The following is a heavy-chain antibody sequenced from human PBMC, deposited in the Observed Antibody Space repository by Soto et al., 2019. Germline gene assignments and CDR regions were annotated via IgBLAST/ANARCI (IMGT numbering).Heavy chain of an antibody. D-gene: IGHD3-10*02. Sequence: QAQLVQSGAEVKKPGASENISCKASGYTFTRYNIHWVRQAPGQGLEWMGIIDTRGGSADYTQRFQGRVTMTRDTSTGTVYMELSSLGSEDTAVYYCARDLPRDLVRGSFDIWGQGTLVTVSS. CDR2: IDTRGGSA. J-gene: IGHJ3*02. CDR1: GYTFTRYN. CDR3: ARDLPRDLVRGSFDI. V-gene: IGHV1-46*01.